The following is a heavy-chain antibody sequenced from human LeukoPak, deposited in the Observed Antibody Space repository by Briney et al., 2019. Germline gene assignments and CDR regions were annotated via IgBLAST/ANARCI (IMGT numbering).Heavy chain of an antibody. J-gene: IGHJ6*02. CDR1: GYTLTELS. CDR2: FDPEDGET. CDR3: ATNPGCSGGSCYPYYYYGMDV. V-gene: IGHV1-24*01. D-gene: IGHD2-15*01. Sequence: GASVKVSCTVSGYTLTELSMHWVRQAPGKGLEWMGGFDPEDGETIYAQKFQGRVTMTEDTSTDTAYMELSSLRSEDTAVYYCATNPGCSGGSCYPYYYYGMDVWGQGTTVTVSS.